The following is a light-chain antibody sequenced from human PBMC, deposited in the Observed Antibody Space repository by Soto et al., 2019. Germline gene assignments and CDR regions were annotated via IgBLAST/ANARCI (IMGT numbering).Light chain of an antibody. CDR1: QFMSSNY. CDR3: QQRSNWPTIT. J-gene: IGKJ5*01. Sequence: EIFMTQSPGTLSLSPGDRATLSCRASQFMSSNYLSWYQQKPGQAPRLLIYGASTRATGIPDSFSGSGSGTDFTLTISGLEAQDFAAYYCQQRSNWPTITFGQGTRLEIK. V-gene: IGKV3-11*01. CDR2: GAS.